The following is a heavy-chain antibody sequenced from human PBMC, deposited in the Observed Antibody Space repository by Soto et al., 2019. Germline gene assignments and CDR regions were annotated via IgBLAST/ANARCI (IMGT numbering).Heavy chain of an antibody. CDR3: AHVTIAAAGTSWFDP. V-gene: IGHV2-5*02. J-gene: IGHJ5*02. D-gene: IGHD6-13*01. Sequence: QITLKESGPTLVKPTQTLTLTCTFSGFSLSTSGVGVGWIRQPPGKALEWLALIYWDDDKRYSPSLKSRLTITKDTSKNLVVLTMTNMDPVDTATYYCAHVTIAAAGTSWFDPWGQGTLVTVSS. CDR1: GFSLSTSGVG. CDR2: IYWDDDK.